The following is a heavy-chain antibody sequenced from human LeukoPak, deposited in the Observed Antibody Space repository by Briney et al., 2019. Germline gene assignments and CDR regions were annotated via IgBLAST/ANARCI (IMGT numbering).Heavy chain of an antibody. CDR2: FYNRGSP. J-gene: IGHJ4*02. CDR1: GGSITSGDYR. CDR3: SRQFDY. V-gene: IGHV4-39*01. Sequence: SETRFLTCSVSGGSITSGDYRWGWNRQSPGKGLEWIGSFYNRGSPYYNPSLKSRVTISLDTSKNQFSLKLTSVTAADTAIYYCSRQFDYWGPGTLVIVSS.